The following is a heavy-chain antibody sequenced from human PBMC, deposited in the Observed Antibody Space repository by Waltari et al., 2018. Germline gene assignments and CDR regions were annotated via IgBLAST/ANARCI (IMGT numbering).Heavy chain of an antibody. J-gene: IGHJ6*03. CDR1: GFTFSSYA. CDR3: AKRRGSSDYYYYYMDV. Sequence: EVQLLESGGGLVQPGGSLRLSCAASGFTFSSYAMSWVRQAPGKGLEWVSAISGSGGSTYYADSVKGRFTSSRDNSKNTLYLQMNSLRAEDTAVYYCAKRRGSSDYYYYYMDVWGKGTTVTISS. V-gene: IGHV3-23*01. CDR2: ISGSGGST. D-gene: IGHD6-19*01.